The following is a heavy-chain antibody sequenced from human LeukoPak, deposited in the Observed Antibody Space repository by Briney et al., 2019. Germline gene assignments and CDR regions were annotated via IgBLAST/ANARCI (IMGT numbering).Heavy chain of an antibody. CDR2: ISYDGSNK. Sequence: GRSLRLSCAASGFTFSSYAMHWVRQAPGKGLEWVAVISYDGSNKYYADSVKGRFTISRDNSKNTLYLQMNSLRAEDTAVYYCAKDLSDFWSGYTGGYWGQGTLVTVSS. CDR3: AKDLSDFWSGYTGGY. D-gene: IGHD3-3*01. CDR1: GFTFSSYA. V-gene: IGHV3-30-3*01. J-gene: IGHJ4*02.